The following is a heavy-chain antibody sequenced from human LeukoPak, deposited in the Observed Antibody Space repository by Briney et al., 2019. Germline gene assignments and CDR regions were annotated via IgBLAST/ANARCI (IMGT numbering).Heavy chain of an antibody. J-gene: IGHJ4*02. CDR1: GYTFTSYY. CDR2: INPNSGDT. D-gene: IGHD6-13*01. CDR3: ARARYSTRWQSDFDY. V-gene: IGHV1-2*02. Sequence: ASVKVSCKASGYTFTSYYMHWVRQAPGQGLEWMGWINPNSGDTNYAQKFQGRVTMTRDTSISTAYMELSSLRSDDTAVYYCARARYSTRWQSDFDYWGQGTLVTVSS.